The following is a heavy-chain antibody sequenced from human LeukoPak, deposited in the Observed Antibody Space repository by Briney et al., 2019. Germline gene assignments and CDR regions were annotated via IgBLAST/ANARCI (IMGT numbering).Heavy chain of an antibody. CDR3: ARVGPGNWKIDY. Sequence: AASVRVSCKASGYTFTGYYMHWVRQAPGQGLEWMGWINPNSGGTNYAQKFQGRVTMTRDTSISTAYMELSRLRSDDTAVYYCARVGPGNWKIDYWGQGTLVTVSS. V-gene: IGHV1-2*02. D-gene: IGHD1-1*01. CDR1: GYTFTGYY. CDR2: INPNSGGT. J-gene: IGHJ4*02.